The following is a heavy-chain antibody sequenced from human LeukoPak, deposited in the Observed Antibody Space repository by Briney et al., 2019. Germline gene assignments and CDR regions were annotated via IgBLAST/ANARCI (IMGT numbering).Heavy chain of an antibody. CDR2: INHSGST. Sequence: PSETLSLTCAVYGGSFSGYYWSWIRQPPGKGLEWIGEINHSGSTNHNPSLTSRVTISVDTSKKQFSLKLRSVTAADTAVYYCARGPGIAAAGNFDYWGQGTLVIVSS. CDR1: GGSFSGYY. V-gene: IGHV4-34*01. J-gene: IGHJ4*02. CDR3: ARGPGIAAAGNFDY. D-gene: IGHD6-13*01.